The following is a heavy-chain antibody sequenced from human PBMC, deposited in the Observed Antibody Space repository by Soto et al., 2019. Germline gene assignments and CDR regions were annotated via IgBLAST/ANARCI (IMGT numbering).Heavy chain of an antibody. CDR1: GFTFSSA. V-gene: IGHV3-73*02. CDR3: TYGLDY. D-gene: IGHD2-8*01. CDR2: IRSKVNNYAT. Sequence: EVQLVESGGGLVQPGGSLKLSCAASGFTFSSAVHWVRQAPGKGLEWVGRIRSKVNNYATAYIESVRDRFTISRDESKNMAFLQMDSLKTEDTAVYYCTYGLDYWGQGTLVTVSS. J-gene: IGHJ4*02.